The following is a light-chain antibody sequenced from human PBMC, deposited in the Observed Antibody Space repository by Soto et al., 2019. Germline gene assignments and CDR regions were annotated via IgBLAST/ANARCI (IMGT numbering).Light chain of an antibody. V-gene: IGKV3-20*01. Sequence: EIVLTQSPGTLSLSPGERATLSCRASQSVSSSSLAWYQQKPGQAPRLLIYGASSRATGIPDRFSGSGSGTDFTLTISRLEPEDFAGFYCQQYGSSPYTFGQGTKLEIK. CDR1: QSVSSSS. CDR2: GAS. CDR3: QQYGSSPYT. J-gene: IGKJ2*01.